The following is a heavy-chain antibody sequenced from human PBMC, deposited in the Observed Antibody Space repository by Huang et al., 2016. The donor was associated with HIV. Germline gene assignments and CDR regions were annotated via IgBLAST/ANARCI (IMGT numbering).Heavy chain of an antibody. V-gene: IGHV3-30-3*01. Sequence: QVLLVESGGGVVQPGGSLELSCAASGFVFDNYAMYWVRQAPGRGLECVEYVSYDGTRKDYKDSVRGRFTVSRDNSNNTQYLQMKNLKTEDTAIYYCARDQWLGQYFDYWGQGILVTVS. CDR1: GFVFDNYA. J-gene: IGHJ4*02. D-gene: IGHD6-19*01. CDR3: ARDQWLGQYFDY. CDR2: VSYDGTRK.